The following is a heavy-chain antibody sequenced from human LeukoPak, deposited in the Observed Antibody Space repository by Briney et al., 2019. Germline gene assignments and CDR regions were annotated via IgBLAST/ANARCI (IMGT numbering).Heavy chain of an antibody. V-gene: IGHV4-30-4*01. CDR3: ARDCSGGSCYGAFDI. J-gene: IGHJ3*02. CDR2: IYDSGST. Sequence: SETLSLTCTVSGASIRSGDYYWSWIRQPPGKGLEWIGYIYDSGSTHYNPSLKSRITISVDTSENRFSLKLSSVTATDTAVYYCARDCSGGSCYGAFDIWGQGTMVTVSS. CDR1: GASIRSGDYY. D-gene: IGHD2-15*01.